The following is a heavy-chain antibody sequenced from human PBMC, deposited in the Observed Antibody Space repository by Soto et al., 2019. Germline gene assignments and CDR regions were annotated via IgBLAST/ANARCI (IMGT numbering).Heavy chain of an antibody. Sequence: SETPSLTCAVYGGSFSGYYWSWIRQPPGKGLEWIGEINHSGSTNYNPSLKSRVTISVDTSKNQFSLKLSSVTAADTAVYYCARGSSRWYGRSERWGKRMFVTDSS. D-gene: IGHD6-13*01. V-gene: IGHV4-34*01. CDR3: ARGSSRWYGRSER. J-gene: IGHJ5*02. CDR1: GGSFSGYY. CDR2: INHSGST.